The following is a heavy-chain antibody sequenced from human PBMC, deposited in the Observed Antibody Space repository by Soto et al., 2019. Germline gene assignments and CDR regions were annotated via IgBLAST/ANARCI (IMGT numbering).Heavy chain of an antibody. CDR2: IYKSATT. D-gene: IGHD7-27*01. J-gene: IGHJ5*01. V-gene: IGHV4-30-4*01. CDR1: GDSISNLDYF. Sequence: SATLSLTCSVSGDSISNLDYFLAWIRQPPGQALEYIGYIYKSATTYYNPSFESRVAISVDTSKSQFSLNVTSVTAADTAVYFCARGRYCLTGRCFPNWFDSWGQGALVTVS. CDR3: ARGRYCLTGRCFPNWFDS.